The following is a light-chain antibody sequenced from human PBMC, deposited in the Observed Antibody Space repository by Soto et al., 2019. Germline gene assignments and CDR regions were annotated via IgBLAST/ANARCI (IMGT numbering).Light chain of an antibody. CDR3: QQYGSWT. J-gene: IGKJ1*01. Sequence: EIVLTQSPGTLSLSPGERATLSCRASQSISSDVAWYQQKPGQAPRLLIYGASTTATGIPARFSGSGSGTEFTLTISRLEPEDFAVYYCQQYGSWTFGQGTKVDIK. CDR1: QSISSD. CDR2: GAS. V-gene: IGKV3-20*01.